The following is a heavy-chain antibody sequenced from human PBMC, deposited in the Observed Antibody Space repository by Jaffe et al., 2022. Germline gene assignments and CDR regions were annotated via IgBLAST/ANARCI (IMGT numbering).Heavy chain of an antibody. Sequence: EVQLLESGGGLVQPGGSLRLPCAASGFIFSSSAMNWVRQAPGKGLEWVSIISGSGDRTYYADSVKGRFTISRDNSKNTVFLKMNSLRAEDTAVYYCAKDIVEEPGPGSRMDVWGKGTTVTVSS. D-gene: IGHD2-2*01. CDR1: GFIFSSSA. J-gene: IGHJ6*04. CDR2: ISGSGDRT. CDR3: AKDIVEEPGPGSRMDV. V-gene: IGHV3-23*01.